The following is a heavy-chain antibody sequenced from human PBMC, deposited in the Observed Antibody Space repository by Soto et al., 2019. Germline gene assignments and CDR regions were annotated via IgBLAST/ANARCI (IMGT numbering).Heavy chain of an antibody. CDR3: ARAQIYYYEYSAGGAFDF. J-gene: IGHJ3*01. V-gene: IGHV4-31*03. Sequence: VYLTCTVSGDSISSGGYYWSWIRQHPGKGLEWIGYIYSSGRTYYNASLKSRVTMSVDTSNNQFSLKLNSVTAADTAVYYCARAQIYYYEYSAGGAFDFSGLGTMVSVS. CDR2: IYSSGRT. CDR1: GDSISSGGYY. D-gene: IGHD3-22*01.